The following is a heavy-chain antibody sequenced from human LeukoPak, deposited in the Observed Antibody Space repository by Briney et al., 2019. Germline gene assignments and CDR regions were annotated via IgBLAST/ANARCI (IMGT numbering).Heavy chain of an antibody. CDR2: VNLQGST. CDR3: ARVGIYYYGSGALDAFDI. D-gene: IGHD3-10*01. CDR1: GGSISNTNW. V-gene: IGHV4-4*02. Sequence: KSSETLSLTCGVSGGSISNTNWWTWVRQPPGKGLEWIGEVNLQGSTNYNPSLKSRVTISVDKSENQFSLKMSSVTAADTAVYYCARVGIYYYGSGALDAFDIWGQGTMVAVSS. J-gene: IGHJ3*02.